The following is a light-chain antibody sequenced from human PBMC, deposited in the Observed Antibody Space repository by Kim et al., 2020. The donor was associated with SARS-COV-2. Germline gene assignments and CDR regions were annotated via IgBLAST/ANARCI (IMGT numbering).Light chain of an antibody. J-gene: IGLJ1*01. CDR1: SSDVGSYNL. CDR2: EVS. V-gene: IGLV2-23*02. CDR3: CSYAGSYV. Sequence: QSVLTQPASVSGSPGQSITISCTGTSSDVGSYNLVSWYQQHPGKAPNLMIYEVSKRPSGVSNRFSGSKAGNTASLTISGLQAVDEADYYCCSYAGSYVFGTGTKFTFL.